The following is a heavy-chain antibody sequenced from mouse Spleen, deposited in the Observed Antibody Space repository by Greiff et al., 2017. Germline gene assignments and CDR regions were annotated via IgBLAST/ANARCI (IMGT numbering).Heavy chain of an antibody. CDR1: GFTFSSYA. V-gene: IGHV5-9*04. CDR2: ISSGGGNT. D-gene: IGHD1-1*01. J-gene: IGHJ2*01. CDR3: ARVYGSSYYFDY. Sequence: EVKLVESGGGLVKPGGSLKLSCAASGFTFSSYAMSWVRQTPEKRLEWVATISSGGGNTYYPDSVKGRFTISRDNAKNTLYLQMSSLKSEDTAMYYCARVYGSSYYFDYWGQGTTLTVSS.